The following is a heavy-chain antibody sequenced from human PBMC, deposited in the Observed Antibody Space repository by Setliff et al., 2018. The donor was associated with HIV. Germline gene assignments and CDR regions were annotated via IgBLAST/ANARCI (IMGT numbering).Heavy chain of an antibody. CDR2: IYFSGSA. CDR1: GGSISSSSYY. V-gene: IGHV4-39*07. J-gene: IGHJ6*03. Sequence: SETLSLTCTVSGGSISSSSYYWGWIRQPPGKGLEWIGSIYFSGSAYYNPSLKSRVTMSVDTSKTQFSLKLTSVTAADTAVYYCARGPEGAVAATRYFYYYMDVWGKGTTVTVSS. D-gene: IGHD6-19*01. CDR3: ARGPEGAVAATRYFYYYMDV.